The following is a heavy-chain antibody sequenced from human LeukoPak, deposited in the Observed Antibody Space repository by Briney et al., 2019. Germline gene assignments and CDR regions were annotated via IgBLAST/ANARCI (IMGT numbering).Heavy chain of an antibody. J-gene: IGHJ4*02. V-gene: IGHV1-46*01. CDR3: ARERAGQTYYDFWSGYYPEFGF. D-gene: IGHD3-3*01. CDR1: GYTFTSYY. Sequence: ASVKVSCKASGYTFTSYYMHWVRQAPGQGLEWMGIINPSGGSTSYAQKFQGRVTMTRDTSTSTVYMELSSLRSEDTAVYYCARERAGQTYYDFWSGYYPEFGFWGRGTLVTVSS. CDR2: INPSGGST.